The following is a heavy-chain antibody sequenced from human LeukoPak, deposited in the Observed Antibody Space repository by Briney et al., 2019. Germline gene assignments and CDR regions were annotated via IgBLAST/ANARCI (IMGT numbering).Heavy chain of an antibody. D-gene: IGHD6-19*01. CDR3: AKDPSSGWSYFDY. V-gene: IGHV3-23*01. CDR2: ISGSGGST. Sequence: GGSLRLSCAASGFTLSSYAMSWVRQAPGKGLEWVSAISGSGGSTYYADSVKGRFTISRDNSKNTLYLQMNSLRAEDTAVYYCAKDPSSGWSYFDYWGQGTLVTVSS. J-gene: IGHJ4*02. CDR1: GFTLSSYA.